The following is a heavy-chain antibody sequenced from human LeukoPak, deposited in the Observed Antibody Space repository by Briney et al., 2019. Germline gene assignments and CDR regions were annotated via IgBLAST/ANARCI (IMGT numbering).Heavy chain of an antibody. CDR3: ARDRGGDYDSSGFQYHFDY. V-gene: IGHV4-59*01. D-gene: IGHD3-22*01. CDR1: GVSISSYY. J-gene: IGHJ4*02. CDR2: IYSSGST. Sequence: SETLSLTCTVSGVSISSYYWTWIRQPPGKGLEWIGYIYSSGSTNYSPSLTSRVTISIDTSKNQFSLRLSSVTAADTDVYFCARDRGGDYDSSGFQYHFDYWGQGALVTVSS.